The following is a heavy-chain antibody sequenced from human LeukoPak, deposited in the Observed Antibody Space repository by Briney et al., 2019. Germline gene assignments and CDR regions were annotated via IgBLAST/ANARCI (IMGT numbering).Heavy chain of an antibody. D-gene: IGHD2-2*01. CDR3: ARDGVLCSSTSCSDNWFDP. CDR1: GGSISSSSYY. J-gene: IGHJ5*02. V-gene: IGHV4-39*07. CDR2: IYYSGST. Sequence: SETLSLTCTVSGGSISSSSYYWGWIRQPPGKGLEWIGSIYYSGSTYYNPSLKSRVTISVDTSKNQFSLKLSSVTAADTAVYYCARDGVLCSSTSCSDNWFDPWGQGTLVTVSS.